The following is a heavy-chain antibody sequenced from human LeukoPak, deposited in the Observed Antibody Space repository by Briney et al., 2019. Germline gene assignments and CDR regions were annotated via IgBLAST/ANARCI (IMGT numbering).Heavy chain of an antibody. CDR2: ITTSGGST. D-gene: IGHD6-19*01. V-gene: IGHV3-23*01. Sequence: GGSLRLSCAASGFTFSSYAMSWVRQAPGEGLEWVSSITTSGGSTYYADSVKGRFTISRDNAKNTLYLQMNSLRAEDTAVYYCATDRVAGRRPLLELGYWGQGTLVTVSS. CDR1: GFTFSSYA. CDR3: ATDRVAGRRPLLELGY. J-gene: IGHJ4*02.